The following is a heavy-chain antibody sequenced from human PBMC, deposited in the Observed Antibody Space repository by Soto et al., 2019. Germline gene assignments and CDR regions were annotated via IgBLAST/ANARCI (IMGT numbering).Heavy chain of an antibody. CDR2: ISSSSSYI. D-gene: IGHD6-13*01. CDR1: GFTFSSYS. CDR3: ASSCVGNFSSSWYATAYYYYYGMDV. Sequence: SGGSLRLTCAASGFTFSSYSMNWVRQAPGKGLEWVSSISSSSSYIYYADSVKGRFTISRDNAKNSLYLQMNSQRAEDTAVYYCASSCVGNFSSSWYATAYYYYYGMDVWGQGTTVTVSS. V-gene: IGHV3-21*01. J-gene: IGHJ6*02.